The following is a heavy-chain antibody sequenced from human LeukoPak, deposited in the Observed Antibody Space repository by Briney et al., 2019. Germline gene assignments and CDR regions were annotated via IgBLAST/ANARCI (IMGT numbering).Heavy chain of an antibody. CDR1: GGSFSGYY. D-gene: IGHD5-24*01. V-gene: IGHV4-34*01. Sequence: SETLSLTCAVYGGSFSGYYWSWIRQPPGKGLEWIGEINHSGSTNYNPSLKSRVTISVDTSKNQFSLKLSSVTAADTAVYYCERVGDGYNSYFDYWGQGTLVTVSS. CDR3: ERVGDGYNSYFDY. J-gene: IGHJ4*02. CDR2: INHSGST.